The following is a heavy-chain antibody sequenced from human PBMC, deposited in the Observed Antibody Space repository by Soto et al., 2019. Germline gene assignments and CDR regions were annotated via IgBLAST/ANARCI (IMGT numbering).Heavy chain of an antibody. D-gene: IGHD4-17*01. V-gene: IGHV1-18*01. Sequence: QVQLVQSGGEVKKPGASVKVSCKASGYIFNSFGISWVRQAPGQGLEWMGWISAYTGNTKYAQNFQGRVNMTTDTSPSTAYMEMRSLRSDDTAVYYCARRWTTGEIDYWGQGTLVTVSS. J-gene: IGHJ4*02. CDR2: ISAYTGNT. CDR3: ARRWTTGEIDY. CDR1: GYIFNSFG.